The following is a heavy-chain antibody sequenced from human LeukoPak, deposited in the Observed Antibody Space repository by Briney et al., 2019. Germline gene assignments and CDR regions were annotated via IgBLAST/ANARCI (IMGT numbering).Heavy chain of an antibody. CDR3: AKERDTAMVTIDY. V-gene: IGHV3-30*02. J-gene: IGHJ4*02. CDR1: GFTFSSYG. D-gene: IGHD5-18*01. CDR2: IRYDGSNK. Sequence: GGSLRLSCAASGFTFSSYGMHWVRQAPGKGLEGVAFIRYDGSNKYYADSVKGRFTISRDNSKNTLYLQMNSLRAEDTAVYYCAKERDTAMVTIDYWGQGTLVTVSS.